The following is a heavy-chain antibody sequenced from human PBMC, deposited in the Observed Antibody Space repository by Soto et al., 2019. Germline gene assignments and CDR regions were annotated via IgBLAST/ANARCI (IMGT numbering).Heavy chain of an antibody. CDR3: AKDPDPITATTFDF. J-gene: IGHJ4*02. CDR1: KFPFTDFA. CDR2: VSGRGDTT. Sequence: EVHLLESGGGLVQPGGSLRLSCVASKFPFTDFAMNWVRQAPGKGLEWVSAVSGRGDTTYYADSVNGRFTISRDNSQNIVFLQMHSLRAEDTGVYYCAKDPDPITATTFDFWGQGTLVTVSS. V-gene: IGHV3-23*01. D-gene: IGHD1-7*01.